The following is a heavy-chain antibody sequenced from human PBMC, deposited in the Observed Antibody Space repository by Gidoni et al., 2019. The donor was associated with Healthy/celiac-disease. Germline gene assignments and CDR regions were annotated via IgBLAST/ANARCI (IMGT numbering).Heavy chain of an antibody. Sequence: QVQLQQWGAGLLKPSETLSLTCAVYGGSFSGYYWSWIRQPPGTGLEWIGEINHSGSTNYNPSLKSRVTISVDTSKNQFSLKLSSVTAADTAVYYCARGRAFWSGHTRAVGNQNRAKRTYNWFDPWGQGTLVTVSS. CDR2: INHSGST. CDR1: GGSFSGYY. CDR3: ARGRAFWSGHTRAVGNQNRAKRTYNWFDP. D-gene: IGHD3-3*01. V-gene: IGHV4-34*01. J-gene: IGHJ5*02.